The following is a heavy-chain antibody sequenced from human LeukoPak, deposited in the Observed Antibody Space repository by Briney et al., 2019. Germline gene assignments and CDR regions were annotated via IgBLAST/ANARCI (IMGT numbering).Heavy chain of an antibody. CDR2: MNPNSGNT. V-gene: IGHV1-8*03. CDR1: GYTFTSYD. J-gene: IGHJ4*02. CDR3: ARTPPNWGIDY. D-gene: IGHD7-27*01. Sequence: ASVRVSCKASGYTFTSYDINWVRQATGQGLEWMGWMNPNSGNTGYAQKFQGRVTITRDTSISTAYMELSSLRSEDTAVYYCARTPPNWGIDYWGQGALVTVSS.